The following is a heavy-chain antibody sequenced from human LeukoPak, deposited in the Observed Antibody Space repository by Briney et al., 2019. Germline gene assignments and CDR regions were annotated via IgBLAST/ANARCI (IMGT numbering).Heavy chain of an antibody. J-gene: IGHJ5*01. D-gene: IGHD3-10*01. CDR1: GGSFSGYY. CDR2: MNHSGST. Sequence: SETLSLTCAVYGGSFSGYYWSWIRQPPGKGLEWIGEMNHSGSTNYNPSLKSRVTISVDTSKNQFSLKLSSVTAADTAVYYCARASITMVRGVIINARWFDSWGQGTLVTVSS. V-gene: IGHV4-34*01. CDR3: ARASITMVRGVIINARWFDS.